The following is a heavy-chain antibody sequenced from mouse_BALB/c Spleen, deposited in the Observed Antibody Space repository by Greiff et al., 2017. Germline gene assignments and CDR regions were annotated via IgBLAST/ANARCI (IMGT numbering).Heavy chain of an antibody. J-gene: IGHJ3*01. CDR3: ARNWDYGKGAWFAY. V-gene: IGHV1-77*01. D-gene: IGHD2-1*01. CDR1: GYTFADYV. CDR2: IYPGSGST. Sequence: QVQLQQSGPELVKPGASVKMSCKASGYTFADYVISWVKQRTGQGLEWIGEIYPGSGSTYYNEKFKGKATLTADKSSNTAYMQLSSLTSEDSAVYFCARNWDYGKGAWFAYWGQGTLVTVSA.